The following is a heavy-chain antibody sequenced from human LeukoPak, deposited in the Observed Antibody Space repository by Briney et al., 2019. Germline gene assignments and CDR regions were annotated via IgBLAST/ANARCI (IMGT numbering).Heavy chain of an antibody. CDR1: GYTFTSYG. D-gene: IGHD6-19*01. CDR2: ISAYNGNT. V-gene: IGHV1-18*01. CDR3: ASRIAVDYGMDV. J-gene: IGHJ6*02. Sequence: ASVKVSCKASGYTFTSYGISWVRQAPGQGLEWMGWISAYNGNTNYAQKLQGRVTMTTDTPTSTAYMELRSLRSDDTAVYYCASRIAVDYGMDVWGQGTTVTVSS.